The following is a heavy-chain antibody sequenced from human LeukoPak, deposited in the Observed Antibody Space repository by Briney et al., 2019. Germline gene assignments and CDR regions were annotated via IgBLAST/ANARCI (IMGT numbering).Heavy chain of an antibody. V-gene: IGHV3-30*02. J-gene: IGHJ4*02. CDR3: ARVTGYRIEDYFDY. Sequence: GGSLRLSCAAPGFTFNSYGIHWVRQAPGKGLEWVALIRYDGSNKYYADSVKGRFTISRDNSKNTLYLQMNSLRAEDTAVYYCARVTGYRIEDYFDYWGQGTLVTVSS. D-gene: IGHD6-13*01. CDR1: GFTFNSYG. CDR2: IRYDGSNK.